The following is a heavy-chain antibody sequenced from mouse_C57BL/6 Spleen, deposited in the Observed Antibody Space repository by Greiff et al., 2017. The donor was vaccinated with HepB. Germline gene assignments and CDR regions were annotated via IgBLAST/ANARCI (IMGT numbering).Heavy chain of an antibody. Sequence: VQLQQSGPELVKPGASVKISCKASGYSFTSYYIHWVKQRPGQGLEWIGWIYPGSGNTKYNEKFKGKATLTAATSSSTAYMQLSSLTSEDSAVYYCARKSNYGDYFDYWGQGTTLTVSS. CDR1: GYSFTSYY. V-gene: IGHV1-66*01. CDR2: IYPGSGNT. J-gene: IGHJ2*01. D-gene: IGHD2-5*01. CDR3: ARKSNYGDYFDY.